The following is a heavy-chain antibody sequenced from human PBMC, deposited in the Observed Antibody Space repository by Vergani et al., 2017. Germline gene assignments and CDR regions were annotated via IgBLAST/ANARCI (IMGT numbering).Heavy chain of an antibody. D-gene: IGHD2-2*01. V-gene: IGHV1-69*01. CDR2: IIPIFGTA. CDR3: ASKHQYCSSTSCYGYYYYMDV. Sequence: QVQLVQSGAEVKKPGASVKVSCKASGGTFSSYAISWVRQAPGQGLEWMGGIIPIFGTANYAQKFQGRVTITADESTSTACMELSSLRSEDTAVYYCASKHQYCSSTSCYGYYYYMDVWGKGTTVTVSS. J-gene: IGHJ6*03. CDR1: GGTFSSYA.